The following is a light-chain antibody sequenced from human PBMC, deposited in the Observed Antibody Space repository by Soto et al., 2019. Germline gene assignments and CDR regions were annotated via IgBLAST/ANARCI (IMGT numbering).Light chain of an antibody. CDR3: HQTAGSLTWT. J-gene: IGKJ1*01. V-gene: IGKV1-39*01. Sequence: DIQLTQSPSSLSASVGDRVTITCRASQSIRYSLNWYQQRPGEAPKFLIYGASNLQSGVPPRFSGGGSGTDFALTNSSLQPEDFATYYCHQTAGSLTWTFGQGTRVEAK. CDR2: GAS. CDR1: QSIRYS.